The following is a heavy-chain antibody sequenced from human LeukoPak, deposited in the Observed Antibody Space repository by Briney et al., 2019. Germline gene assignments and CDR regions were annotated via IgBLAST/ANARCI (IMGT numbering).Heavy chain of an antibody. Sequence: ASVKVSCKASGYTFTGYYMHWVRQAPGQGLEWMGWINSNSGGTNYAQKFQGWVTMTRDTSISTAYMELSRLRSDDTAVYYCARGPITNIRFLEWLHDYWGQGTLVTVSS. CDR2: INSNSGGT. CDR1: GYTFTGYY. J-gene: IGHJ4*02. V-gene: IGHV1-2*04. D-gene: IGHD3-3*01. CDR3: ARGPITNIRFLEWLHDY.